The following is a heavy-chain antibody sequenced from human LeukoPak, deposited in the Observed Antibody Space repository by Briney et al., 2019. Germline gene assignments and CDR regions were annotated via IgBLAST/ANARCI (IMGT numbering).Heavy chain of an antibody. J-gene: IGHJ4*02. CDR1: GFTFSKAW. CDR2: IQSKPDGGTA. Sequence: GGSLRLSCAASGFTFSKAWMNWVRQAPGKGLEWVGHIQSKPDGGTADYVAPVKGRFTISRDDSKNTLYLVINSLKTEDTAVYYCTTRGHLRGIDHWGQGTLVTVSS. D-gene: IGHD3-10*01. CDR3: TTRGHLRGIDH. V-gene: IGHV3-15*01.